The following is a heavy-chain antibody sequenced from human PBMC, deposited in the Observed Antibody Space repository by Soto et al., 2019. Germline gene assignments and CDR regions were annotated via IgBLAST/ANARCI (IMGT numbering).Heavy chain of an antibody. D-gene: IGHD3-16*01. CDR2: ITSSSSYT. CDR3: ARGLGGSFGVPTFDY. Sequence: SGGSLRLSCAASGFTFGDYYMSWIRQAPGKGLEWVSYITSSSSYTNYADSVKGRFTISRDNAKNSLYLQMNSLRAEDTAVYYYARGLGGSFGVPTFDYWGQGILVTVSS. J-gene: IGHJ4*02. CDR1: GFTFGDYY. V-gene: IGHV3-11*03.